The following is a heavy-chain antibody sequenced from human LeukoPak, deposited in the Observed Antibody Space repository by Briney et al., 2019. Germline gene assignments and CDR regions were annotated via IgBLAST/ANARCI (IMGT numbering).Heavy chain of an antibody. V-gene: IGHV1-2*02. J-gene: IGHJ4*02. CDR2: INPKSGGT. CDR3: ATFPYYYDNSADYF. D-gene: IGHD3-22*01. CDR1: GYTFTGYY. Sequence: GASVKVSCKASGYTFTGYYVHWVRQAPGQGLEWMGWINPKSGGTKYAQKFQGSVTMTRDTPISTVYMELSRLRSDDTAIYYCATFPYYYDNSADYFWGQGTLVTVSS.